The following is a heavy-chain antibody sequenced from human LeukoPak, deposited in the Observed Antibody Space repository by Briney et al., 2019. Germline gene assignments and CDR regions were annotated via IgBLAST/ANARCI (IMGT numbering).Heavy chain of an antibody. Sequence: GGSLRLSCAASGFTFSSYATHWVRQAPGKGLEWVAVISYDGSNKYYADSVKGRFTISRDNSKNTLYLQMNSLRAEDTAVYYCARDYYGSGSTEPPPWFDPWGQGTLVTVSS. J-gene: IGHJ5*02. V-gene: IGHV3-30-3*01. CDR3: ARDYYGSGSTEPPPWFDP. D-gene: IGHD3-10*01. CDR1: GFTFSSYA. CDR2: ISYDGSNK.